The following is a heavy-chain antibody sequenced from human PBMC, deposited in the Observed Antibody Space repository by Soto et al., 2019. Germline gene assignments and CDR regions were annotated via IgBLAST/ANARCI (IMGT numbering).Heavy chain of an antibody. Sequence: QVQLQESGPGLVKPSQTLSLTCTVSGGSISSGGYYWSWIRQHPGKGLEWIGYIYYSGSTYYNPSLKSRVTISVDTSKNQFSRKLSSVTAADTAVYYCARDPSKGADYGMDVWGQGTTVTVSS. V-gene: IGHV4-31*03. CDR2: IYYSGST. CDR3: ARDPSKGADYGMDV. J-gene: IGHJ6*02. CDR1: GGSISSGGYY.